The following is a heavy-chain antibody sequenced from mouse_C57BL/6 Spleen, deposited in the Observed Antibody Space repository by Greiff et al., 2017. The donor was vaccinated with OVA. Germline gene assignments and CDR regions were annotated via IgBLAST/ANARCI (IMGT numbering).Heavy chain of an antibody. CDR2: IDPENGDT. CDR1: GFNIKDDY. V-gene: IGHV14-4*01. D-gene: IGHD1-1*01. Sequence: VQLQQSGAELVRPGASVKLSCTASGFNIKDDYMHWVKQRPEQGLEWIGWIDPENGDTEYASKFQGKATITADTSSNTAYLQLSSLTSEDTAVYYCTISTVVYFDVWGTGTTVTVSS. CDR3: TISTVVYFDV. J-gene: IGHJ1*03.